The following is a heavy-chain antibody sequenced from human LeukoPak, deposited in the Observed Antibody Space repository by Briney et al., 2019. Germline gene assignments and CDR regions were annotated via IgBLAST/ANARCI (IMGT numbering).Heavy chain of an antibody. CDR1: GGSISSYY. V-gene: IGHV4-59*01. D-gene: IGHD3-10*01. CDR3: ARFASGSGSYSFYFDY. J-gene: IGHJ4*02. CDR2: IYYSGST. Sequence: SQTLSPTCTVSGGSISSYYWSWIRQPPGKGLEWIGYIYYSGSTNYNPSLKSRVTISVDTSKNQFSLKLSSVTAADTAVYYCARFASGSGSYSFYFDYWGQGTLVTVSS.